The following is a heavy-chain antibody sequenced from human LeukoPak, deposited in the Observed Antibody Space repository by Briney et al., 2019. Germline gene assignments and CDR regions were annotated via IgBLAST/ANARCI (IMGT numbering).Heavy chain of an antibody. CDR1: GGTFSSYA. V-gene: IGHV1-69*05. J-gene: IGHJ3*02. D-gene: IGHD3-22*01. Sequence: SVKVSCKASGGTFSSYAISWVRQAPEQGLEWMGRIIPIFGTANYAQKFQGRVTITTDESTSTAYMELSSLRSEDTAVYYCARDHLPLAYYDRLDAFDIWGQGTMVTVSS. CDR3: ARDHLPLAYYDRLDAFDI. CDR2: IIPIFGTA.